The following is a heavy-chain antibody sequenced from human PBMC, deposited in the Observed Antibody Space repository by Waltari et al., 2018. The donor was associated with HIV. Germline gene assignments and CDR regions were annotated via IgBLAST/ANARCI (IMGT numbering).Heavy chain of an antibody. CDR1: GFPFHQYS. V-gene: IGHV3-7*03. CDR3: VRDDPGYLPIDY. D-gene: IGHD6-25*01. Sequence: VESGGGLVEPGGSLPLSCRTSGFPFHQYSMNWVRRRPGTGLEWVASLKRDGTEPSYGDATEGRFTISRDNSANSVFLHIDRLKVEDTARYFCVRDDPGYLPIDYWGQGTVVSV. CDR2: LKRDGTEP. J-gene: IGHJ4*02.